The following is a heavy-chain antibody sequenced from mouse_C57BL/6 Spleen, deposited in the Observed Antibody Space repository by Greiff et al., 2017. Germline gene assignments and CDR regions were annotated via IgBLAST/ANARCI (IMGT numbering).Heavy chain of an antibody. CDR1: GYTFTSYW. CDR2: IDPSDSYT. D-gene: IGHD4-1*01. V-gene: IGHV1-69*01. CDR3: ARRWDDYFDY. J-gene: IGHJ2*01. Sequence: VQLQQPGAELVMPGASVKLSCKASGYTFTSYWLHWVKQRPGQGLEWIGEIDPSDSYTNYNQKFKGKSTLTVDKSSSTAYMQLSSLTSEDSAVYYCARRWDDYFDYWGQGTTLTVSS.